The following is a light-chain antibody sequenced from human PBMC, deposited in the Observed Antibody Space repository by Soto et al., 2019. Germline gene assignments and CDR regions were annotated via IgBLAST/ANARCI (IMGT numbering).Light chain of an antibody. Sequence: QFVLTQPASVSGSPGQSSTISCTGTSSDVGSYDLVSWYQHHPGKAPKLMIYEVSKRPSGVSNRFSGSKSGNTASLTISGLQAEDEADYYCCSYAGSSTLVFGTATKVTVL. CDR3: CSYAGSSTLV. CDR2: EVS. V-gene: IGLV2-23*02. J-gene: IGLJ1*01. CDR1: SSDVGSYDL.